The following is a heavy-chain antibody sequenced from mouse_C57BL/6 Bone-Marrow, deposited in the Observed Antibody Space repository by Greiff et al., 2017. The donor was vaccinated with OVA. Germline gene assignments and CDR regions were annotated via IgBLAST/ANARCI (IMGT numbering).Heavy chain of an antibody. J-gene: IGHJ3*01. CDR3: ATGPFAY. Sequence: EVQLQQSGPELVKPGASVKISCKASGYTFTDYYMNWVKQSHGKSLEWIGDINPNNGGTSYNQKFKGKATLTVDKSSSTAYMELRSLTSEDSAVYYCATGPFAYWGQGTLVNVSA. CDR1: GYTFTDYY. V-gene: IGHV1-26*01. CDR2: INPNNGGT. D-gene: IGHD4-1*01.